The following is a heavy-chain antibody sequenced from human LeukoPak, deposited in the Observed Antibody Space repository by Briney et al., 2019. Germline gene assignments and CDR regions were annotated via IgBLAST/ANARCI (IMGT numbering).Heavy chain of an antibody. CDR2: INHSGST. CDR3: ARVFTVTTGEDY. Sequence: SETLSLTCAVYGGSFSGYYWSWIRQPPGKGLEWIGEINHSGSTNYNPSLKSRVTISVGTSKNQFSLKLSSVTAADTAVYYCARVFTVTTGEDYWGQGTLVTVSS. D-gene: IGHD4-17*01. CDR1: GGSFSGYY. J-gene: IGHJ4*02. V-gene: IGHV4-34*01.